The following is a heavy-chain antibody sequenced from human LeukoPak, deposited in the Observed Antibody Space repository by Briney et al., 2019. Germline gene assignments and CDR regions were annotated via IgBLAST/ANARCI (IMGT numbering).Heavy chain of an antibody. Sequence: GGSLRLSCSASGFSFSSDGMSWVRQAPGQGLEWVSGILGLGGAGRTYYADSVKGRFTISRDNSKNTLYLQMNSLRAEDTAVYYCAHGTMYQLDYWGRGTLVTVSS. CDR3: AHGTMYQLDY. CDR2: ILGLGGAGRT. D-gene: IGHD2-2*01. V-gene: IGHV3-23*01. J-gene: IGHJ4*02. CDR1: GFSFSSDG.